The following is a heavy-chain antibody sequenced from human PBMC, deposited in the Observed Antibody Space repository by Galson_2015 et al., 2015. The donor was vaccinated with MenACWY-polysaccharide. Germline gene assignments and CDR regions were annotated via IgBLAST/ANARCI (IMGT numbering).Heavy chain of an antibody. J-gene: IGHJ4*02. CDR2: INSDGKST. D-gene: IGHD6-19*01. CDR3: ARVREQWLLGGPFDY. V-gene: IGHV3-74*01. Sequence: SLRLSCAASGFTFSSYWMHWVRHAPGKGLVWVSRINSDGKSTSYADSVEGRFTISRDNAKNTLYLQMNSLRGEDTAVYYCARVREQWLLGGPFDYWGQGTLVTVSS. CDR1: GFTFSSYW.